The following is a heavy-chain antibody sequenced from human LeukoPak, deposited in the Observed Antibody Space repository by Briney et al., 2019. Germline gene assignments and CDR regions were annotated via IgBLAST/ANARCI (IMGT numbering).Heavy chain of an antibody. J-gene: IGHJ4*02. Sequence: GGSLRLSCAASGFSLSSYAIHWVRQAPGKGLVWVSRINSDGSSTSYADSVKGRFTISRDNAKNSLYLQMNSLRAENTAVYYCARGNYYGSGSYYYYFDYWGQGTLVTVSS. D-gene: IGHD3-10*01. CDR3: ARGNYYGSGSYYYYFDY. CDR2: INSDGSST. V-gene: IGHV3-74*01. CDR1: GFSLSSYA.